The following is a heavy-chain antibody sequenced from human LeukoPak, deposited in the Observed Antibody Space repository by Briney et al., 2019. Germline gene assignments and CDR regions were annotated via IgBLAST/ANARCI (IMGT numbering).Heavy chain of an antibody. V-gene: IGHV1-18*01. CDR1: GYTFTSYG. Sequence: GASVKVSCKASGYTFTSYGISWVRQAPGQGLEWMGWISAYNGNTNYAQKLQGRVTMTIDTSTSTAYMELRSLRSDDTAVYYCARVDSGSYLGYFDYWGQGTLVTVSS. CDR2: ISAYNGNT. J-gene: IGHJ4*02. CDR3: ARVDSGSYLGYFDY. D-gene: IGHD1-26*01.